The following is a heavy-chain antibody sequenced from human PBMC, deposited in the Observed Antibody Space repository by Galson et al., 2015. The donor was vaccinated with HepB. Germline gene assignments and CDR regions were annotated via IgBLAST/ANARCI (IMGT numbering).Heavy chain of an antibody. D-gene: IGHD2-2*01. Sequence: SLRLSCAASGFTFSDYYMSWIRQAPGKGLEWVSYISSSSSYTNYADSVKGRFTISRDNAKNSLYLQMNSLRAEDTAVYYCARGYWEDDIVVVPAFDYWGQGTLVTVSS. J-gene: IGHJ4*02. CDR3: ARGYWEDDIVVVPAFDY. V-gene: IGHV3-11*06. CDR2: ISSSSSYT. CDR1: GFTFSDYY.